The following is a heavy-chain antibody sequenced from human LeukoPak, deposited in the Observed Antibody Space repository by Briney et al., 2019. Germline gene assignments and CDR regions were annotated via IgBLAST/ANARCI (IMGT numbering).Heavy chain of an antibody. CDR2: ISGSGGST. J-gene: IGHJ4*02. D-gene: IGHD3-10*01. Sequence: PGRSLRLSCAASGFTFSSFAMHWVRQAPGKGLEWVSAISGSGGSTYYADSVKGRFTISRDNSKNTLYLQMNSLRAEDTAVYYCAKSHLLWFGELLFWGQGTLVTVSS. CDR1: GFTFSSFA. CDR3: AKSHLLWFGELLF. V-gene: IGHV3-23*01.